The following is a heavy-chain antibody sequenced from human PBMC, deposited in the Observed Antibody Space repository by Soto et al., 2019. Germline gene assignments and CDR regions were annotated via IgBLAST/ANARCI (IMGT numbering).Heavy chain of an antibody. CDR3: AKDQRVYYYDSSGQDFQH. V-gene: IGHV3-23*01. D-gene: IGHD3-22*01. J-gene: IGHJ1*01. Sequence: EVQLLESGGGLVQPGGSLRLSCAASGFTFSSYAMSWVRQAPGKGLEWVSAISGSGGSTYYADSVKGRFTISRDNSKNTLYLQMNSLRAEDTAVYYCAKDQRVYYYDSSGQDFQHWGQGTLVTVSS. CDR2: ISGSGGST. CDR1: GFTFSSYA.